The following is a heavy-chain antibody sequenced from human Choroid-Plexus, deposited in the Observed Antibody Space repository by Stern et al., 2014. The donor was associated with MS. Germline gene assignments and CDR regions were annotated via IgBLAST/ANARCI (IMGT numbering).Heavy chain of an antibody. CDR1: GFTFGSCA. D-gene: IGHD2/OR15-2a*01. V-gene: IGHV3-30*18. J-gene: IGHJ5*02. CDR3: AKDRQYLTYFFDH. CDR2: VSYDGSNK. Sequence: DQLVESGGGVVQPGRPLRLSCVASGFTFGSCAMHWVCQAPGKGLEWVAGVSYDGSNKYYADSVKGRFTISRDNSQNTLYMQMSSLRPEDTAVYYCAKDRQYLTYFFDHWGQGSLVTVSS.